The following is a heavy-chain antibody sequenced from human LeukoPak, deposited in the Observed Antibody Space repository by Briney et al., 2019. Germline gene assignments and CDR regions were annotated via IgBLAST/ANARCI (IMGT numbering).Heavy chain of an antibody. D-gene: IGHD2-2*02. J-gene: IGHJ6*03. V-gene: IGHV4-30-2*01. CDR2: IYHSGST. CDR3: ARAGYCSSTSCYTSYYSYYMDV. Sequence: SQTLSLTCTVSGGSISSGGYYWSWIRQPPGKGLEWIGYIYHSGSTYYNPSLKSRVTISVDRSKNQFSLKLSSVTAADTAVYYCARAGYCSSTSCYTSYYSYYMDVWGKGTTVTVSS. CDR1: GGSISSGGYY.